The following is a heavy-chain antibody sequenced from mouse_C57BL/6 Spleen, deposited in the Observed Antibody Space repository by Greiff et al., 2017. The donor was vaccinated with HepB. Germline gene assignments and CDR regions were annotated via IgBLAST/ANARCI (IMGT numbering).Heavy chain of an antibody. D-gene: IGHD1-1*01. J-gene: IGHJ2*01. CDR3: ARNRGYYGRSLDY. V-gene: IGHV1-69*01. CDR2: IDPSDSYT. CDR1: GYTFTSYW. Sequence: QVQLQQPGAELVMPGASVKLSCKASGYTFTSYWMHWVKQRPGQGLEWIGEIDPSDSYTNYNQKFKGKSTLTVDKSSSTAYMQLSSLTSEDSAVYYCARNRGYYGRSLDYWGQGTTLTVSS.